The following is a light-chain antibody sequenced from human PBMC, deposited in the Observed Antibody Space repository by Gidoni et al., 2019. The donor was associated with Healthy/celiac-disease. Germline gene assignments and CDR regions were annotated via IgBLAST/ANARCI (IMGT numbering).Light chain of an antibody. J-gene: IGKJ3*01. V-gene: IGKV1-39*01. CDR2: AAS. Sequence: DIPMTQSPSSLSASVGDRVTITCRASQRISSYLHWYQQKPGKAPKLLIYAASSLQSGVPSRFSGSGSGTYFTLTISSLQPEDFATYYCQQSYSTPLFTFGPGTKVEIK. CDR3: QQSYSTPLFT. CDR1: QRISSY.